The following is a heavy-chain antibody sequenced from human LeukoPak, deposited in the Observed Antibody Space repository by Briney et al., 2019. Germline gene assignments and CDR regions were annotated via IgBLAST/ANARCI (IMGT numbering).Heavy chain of an antibody. D-gene: IGHD3-22*01. V-gene: IGHV3-23*01. CDR2: ITGSGGST. J-gene: IGHJ4*02. Sequence: GGSLRLSCAASGFTFSSYAMSWVRQAPGKGLEWVSAITGSGGSTYYADSVKGRFTISRDNSKNTLYLQMNSLRAEDTAVYYCAKNRDYYTTHDYWGQGTLVTVSS. CDR1: GFTFSSYA. CDR3: AKNRDYYTTHDY.